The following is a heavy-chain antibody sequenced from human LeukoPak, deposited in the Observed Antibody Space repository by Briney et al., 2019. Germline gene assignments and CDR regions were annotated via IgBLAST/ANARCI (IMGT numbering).Heavy chain of an antibody. CDR1: GFTFDAYA. D-gene: IGHD6-13*01. CDR2: ISWNSGSI. Sequence: PGGSLRLSCAASGFTFDAYAMHWVRQAPGKGLEWVSGISWNSGSIGYADSVKGRFTISRDNAKNSLYLQMNSLRPDDTALYYCAKGPLTIAAAGPYYFDYWGQGTLVTVSS. CDR3: AKGPLTIAAAGPYYFDY. V-gene: IGHV3-9*01. J-gene: IGHJ4*02.